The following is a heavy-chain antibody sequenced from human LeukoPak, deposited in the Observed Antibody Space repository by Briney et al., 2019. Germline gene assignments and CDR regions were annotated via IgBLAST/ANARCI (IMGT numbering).Heavy chain of an antibody. J-gene: IGHJ4*02. CDR3: ARGERPGCDY. V-gene: IGHV4-59*01. CDR2: ISYSGST. Sequence: SETLSLTCTVSGVSISSYYWSWIRQPPGKGLEWIGYISYSGSTNYNPSLKSRVTISLDTSKNQFSLKLSSVTAADTATYYCARGERPGCDYWGLGTLVTVSS. D-gene: IGHD3-16*01. CDR1: GVSISSYY.